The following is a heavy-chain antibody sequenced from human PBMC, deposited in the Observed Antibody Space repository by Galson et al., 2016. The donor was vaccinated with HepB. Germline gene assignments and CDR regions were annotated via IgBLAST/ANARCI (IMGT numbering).Heavy chain of an antibody. CDR2: ISSSSSSK. J-gene: IGHJ5*02. CDR1: GFTFSSYS. V-gene: IGHV3-21*01. D-gene: IGHD5-12*01. Sequence: SLRLSCAASGFTFSSYSMNWVRQAPGKGLEWVSSISSSSSSKYYADSVKGRFTISRDNAQNSLYLQMNSLRAEDTAVYYCARDPPSGIGNWFDPWGQGTLVTVSS. CDR3: ARDPPSGIGNWFDP.